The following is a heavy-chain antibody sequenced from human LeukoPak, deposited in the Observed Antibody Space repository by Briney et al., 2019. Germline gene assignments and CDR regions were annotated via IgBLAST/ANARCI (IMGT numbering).Heavy chain of an antibody. Sequence: GGSLRLSCAASGFTFSSYAMSWVRQAPGKGLEWVANIKQDGSEKYYVDSVKGRFTISRDNAKNSLYLQMNSLRAEDTAVYYCARPWYYYDSSGYYFYDYWGQGTLVTVSS. CDR3: ARPWYYYDSSGYYFYDY. J-gene: IGHJ4*02. CDR1: GFTFSSYA. D-gene: IGHD3-22*01. CDR2: IKQDGSEK. V-gene: IGHV3-7*01.